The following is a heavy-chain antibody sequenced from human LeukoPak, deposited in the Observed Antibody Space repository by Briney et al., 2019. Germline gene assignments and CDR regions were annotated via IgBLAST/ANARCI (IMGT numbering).Heavy chain of an antibody. CDR2: INDSGST. V-gene: IGHV4-34*01. J-gene: IGHJ6*03. CDR3: ARVGYSYVINDWSRTGLGAYATKHYYHMDV. D-gene: IGHD5-18*01. Sequence: SETLSLTCAVYGGSFSGYYWSWIRQPPGKGLEWIGEINDSGSTNYNPSLKGRVTISGGTSKNQFSLQLSSVTAADTAVYFCARVGYSYVINDWSRTGLGAYATKHYYHMDVWGKGTTVTVSS. CDR1: GGSFSGYY.